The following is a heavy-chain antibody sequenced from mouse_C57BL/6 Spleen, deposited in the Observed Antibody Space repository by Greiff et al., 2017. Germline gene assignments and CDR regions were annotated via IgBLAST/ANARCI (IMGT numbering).Heavy chain of an antibody. CDR1: GYTFTDYE. CDR3: TRRYDYDEAWFAY. Sequence: QVQLKQSGAELVRPGASVTLSCKASGYTFTDYEMHWVKQTPVHGLEWIGAIDPETGGTAYNQKFKGKAILTADKSSSTAYMELRSLTSEYSAVYYCTRRYDYDEAWFAYWGQGTLVTVSA. V-gene: IGHV1-15*01. D-gene: IGHD2-4*01. CDR2: IDPETGGT. J-gene: IGHJ3*01.